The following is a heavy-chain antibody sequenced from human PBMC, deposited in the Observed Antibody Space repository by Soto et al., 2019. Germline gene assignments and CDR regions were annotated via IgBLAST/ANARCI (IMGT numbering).Heavy chain of an antibody. V-gene: IGHV4-59*08. CDR3: ARQGFGELHGLVDV. CDR1: GGPMNNYY. J-gene: IGHJ6*02. CDR2: MGYNGFT. D-gene: IGHD3-10*01. Sequence: QVQLQESGPGLVKPSETLSLTCTISGGPMNNYYCSWFRQPRGQGLEWIGYMGYNGFTRYNPSLRSXVSXSLDTAKNQFSLNLSSVTAADTDLYYCARQGFGELHGLVDVWGQGITVTVSS.